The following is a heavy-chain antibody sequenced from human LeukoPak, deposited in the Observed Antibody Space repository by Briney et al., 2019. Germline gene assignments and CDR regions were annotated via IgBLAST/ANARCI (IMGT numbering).Heavy chain of an antibody. CDR1: GFTFNTYA. CDR3: ARDRCGDICFYGLDV. J-gene: IGHJ6*02. V-gene: IGHV3-23*01. CDR2: VSGSGGNI. Sequence: GGSLRLSCAASGFTFNTYAMSWVRQAPGKGLEWVSGVSGSGGNIYYADSVKGRFTISRGNSKNTLYLEMNSLRAEDTAVYYCARDRCGDICFYGLDVWGQGTTVSVSS. D-gene: IGHD2-21*01.